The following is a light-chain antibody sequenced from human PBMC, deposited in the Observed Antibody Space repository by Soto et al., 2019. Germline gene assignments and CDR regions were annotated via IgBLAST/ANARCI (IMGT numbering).Light chain of an antibody. Sequence: VLTQSPGTLSLSPGERATLSCRASQSVSSYSLAWYQQKPGQAPRLVMYGTSNRATGIPARFSGSGSGTEFTLTIGSLQSEDFALYYCQQYNNWPRTFGQGTKVDIK. CDR3: QQYNNWPRT. CDR1: QSVSSY. J-gene: IGKJ1*01. V-gene: IGKV3D-15*01. CDR2: GTS.